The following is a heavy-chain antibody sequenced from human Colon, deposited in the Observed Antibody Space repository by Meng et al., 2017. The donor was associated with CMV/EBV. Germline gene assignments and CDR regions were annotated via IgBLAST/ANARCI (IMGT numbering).Heavy chain of an antibody. Sequence: CKASGYPFTAYSIHWVRQAPGQGLEWMGRINPNSGGTNYGLKFQGRVTMTRDTSISTAYMELSWLRSDDTALYFCASELRDGDYIDFWGPGTLVTVSS. J-gene: IGHJ4*02. CDR2: INPNSGGT. V-gene: IGHV1-2*06. D-gene: IGHD3-10*01. CDR1: GYPFTAYS. CDR3: ASELRDGDYIDF.